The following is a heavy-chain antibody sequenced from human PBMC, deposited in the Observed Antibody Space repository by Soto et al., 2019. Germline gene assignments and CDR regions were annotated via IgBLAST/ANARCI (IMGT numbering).Heavy chain of an antibody. J-gene: IGHJ5*02. CDR2: IYWDDDK. D-gene: IGHD3-3*01. V-gene: IGHV2-5*02. CDR3: AHTVEAQNTIFGAHYNWFDP. CDR1: GFSLSTSGVG. Sequence: QITLKESGPTLVKPTQTLTLTCTFSGFSLSTSGVGVGWIRQPPGKALEWLALIYWDDDKRYSPSLKSRLTITKDTSKNQVVLTMTNMDPVDTATYYCAHTVEAQNTIFGAHYNWFDPWGQGTLVTVSS.